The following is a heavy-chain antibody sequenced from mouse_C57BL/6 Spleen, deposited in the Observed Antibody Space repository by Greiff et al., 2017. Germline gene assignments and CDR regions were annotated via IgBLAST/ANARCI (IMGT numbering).Heavy chain of an antibody. V-gene: IGHV1-80*01. J-gene: IGHJ2*01. CDR1: GYAFSSYW. D-gene: IGHD2-10*02. Sequence: QVQLKESGAELVKPGASVKISCKASGYAFSSYWMNWVKQRPGKGLEWIGQIYPGDGDTNYNGKFKGKATLTADKSSSTAYMQLSSLTSEDSAVYFCARGYGNPYYFDYWGQGTTLTVSS. CDR2: IYPGDGDT. CDR3: ARGYGNPYYFDY.